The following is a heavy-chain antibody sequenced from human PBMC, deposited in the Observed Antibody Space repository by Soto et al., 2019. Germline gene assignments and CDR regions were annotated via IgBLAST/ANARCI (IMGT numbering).Heavy chain of an antibody. D-gene: IGHD3-3*01. V-gene: IGHV1-8*01. J-gene: IGHJ4*02. Sequence: ASVKVSCKASGYTFTSYDINWVRQATGQGLEWMGWMNPNSGNTGYAQKFQGRVTMTRNTSISTAYMELSSLRSEDTAVYYCARGFNGRDFWSGYSSNDYWGQGTLVTVSS. CDR3: ARGFNGRDFWSGYSSNDY. CDR1: GYTFTSYD. CDR2: MNPNSGNT.